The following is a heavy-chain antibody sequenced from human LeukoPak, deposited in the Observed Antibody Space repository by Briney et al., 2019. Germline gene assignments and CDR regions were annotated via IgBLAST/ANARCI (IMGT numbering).Heavy chain of an antibody. V-gene: IGHV3-7*01. D-gene: IGHD6-19*01. J-gene: IGHJ4*02. CDR1: GFTFSDFW. CDR2: INQNGGET. Sequence: GGSLRLSCAVSGFTFSDFWMNWVRRSPGKGLEWVASINQNGGETSYVDSVKGRFTISRDNAKNSLYLQMNSLRAEDTAVYYCARDKEYSTGWYFDYWGQGTLVTVSS. CDR3: ARDKEYSTGWYFDY.